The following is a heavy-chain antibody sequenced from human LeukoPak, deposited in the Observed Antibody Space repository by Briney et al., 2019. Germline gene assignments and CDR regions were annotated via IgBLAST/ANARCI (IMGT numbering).Heavy chain of an antibody. CDR1: GYLFTYNY. V-gene: IGHV1-46*01. J-gene: IGHJ4*02. Sequence: ASVKVSCKASGYLFTYNYIHWVRQAPGQGLEWMGIINPSGGSTTYAQKFQGRVTMTSYTSTKTVYVELSSLRSEDTAVYFCARDRMDTAMGPYLDNWGQGTLVTVSS. CDR2: INPSGGST. D-gene: IGHD5-18*01. CDR3: ARDRMDTAMGPYLDN.